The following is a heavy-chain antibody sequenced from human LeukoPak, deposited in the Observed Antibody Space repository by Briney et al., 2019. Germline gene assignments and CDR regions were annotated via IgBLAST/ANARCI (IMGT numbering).Heavy chain of an antibody. J-gene: IGHJ3*02. CDR1: GGSFSGYY. D-gene: IGHD1-26*01. CDR2: INHSGST. Sequence: SETLSLTCAVYGGSFSGYYWSWIRQPPGKGLEWIGEINHSGSTNYNPSLKSRVTISVDTSKNQFSLKLSSVTAADTAVYYCAAKSGSYLRGAFDIWGQGTMVTVSS. CDR3: AAKSGSYLRGAFDI. V-gene: IGHV4-34*01.